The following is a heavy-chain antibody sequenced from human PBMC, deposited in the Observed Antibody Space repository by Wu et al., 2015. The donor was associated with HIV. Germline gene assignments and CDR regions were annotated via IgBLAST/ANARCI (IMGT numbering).Heavy chain of an antibody. CDR2: IIPIFGTS. CDR1: GGTFSSYA. D-gene: IGHD6-13*01. CDR3: AREHSSSFYYFDY. Sequence: QVQLVQSGAEVKKPGSSVKVSCKASGGTFSSYAISWVRQAPGQGLEWMGGIIPIFGTSSYAQKFQGRVTITTDDSTSTAYMELSSLRSEDTAAYYCAREHSSSFYYFDYWGQGTLVTVSS. J-gene: IGHJ4*02. V-gene: IGHV1-69*01.